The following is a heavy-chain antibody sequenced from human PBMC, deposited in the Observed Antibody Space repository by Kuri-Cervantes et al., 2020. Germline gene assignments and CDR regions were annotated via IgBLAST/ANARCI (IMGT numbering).Heavy chain of an antibody. V-gene: IGHV3-74*01. CDR1: GFTFSSYS. CDR3: ARTFQSQNSESYPH. D-gene: IGHD1-26*01. CDR2: ISNDGSST. Sequence: GESLKISCAASGFTFSSYSMNWVRQAPGKGMVWVSRISNDGSSTNYADSVEGRFTITRDNAKNTLYLQMNSLRVEDTAVYYCARTFQSQNSESYPHWGQGTLVTVSS. J-gene: IGHJ1*01.